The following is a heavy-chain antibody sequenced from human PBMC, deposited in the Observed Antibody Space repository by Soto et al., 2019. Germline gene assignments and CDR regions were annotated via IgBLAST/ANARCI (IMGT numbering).Heavy chain of an antibody. CDR3: ARLGGFYQSLDS. CDR1: GVSISSYY. D-gene: IGHD3-22*01. CDR2: IYYTGTT. Sequence: SETLSLTCTVSGVSISSYYWSWIRQPPGKGLEWIGYIYYTGTTTYNPSIKSRVTISVDSSKNQFSLNLTSVSAADTAVYYCARLGGFYQSLDSWGQGTLVTV. J-gene: IGHJ5*01. V-gene: IGHV4-59*08.